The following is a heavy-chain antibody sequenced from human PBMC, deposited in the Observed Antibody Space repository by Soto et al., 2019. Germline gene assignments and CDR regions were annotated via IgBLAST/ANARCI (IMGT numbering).Heavy chain of an antibody. CDR2: IIPIFGTA. Sequence: SVKVSCKASGGTFSCYAISWVRQAPGQGLEWMGGIIPIFGTANYAQKFQGRVTITADESTSTAYMELSSLRSEDTAVYYCARDAWELLGLGFDPWGQGTLVTVS. CDR3: ARDAWELLGLGFDP. J-gene: IGHJ5*02. D-gene: IGHD1-26*01. CDR1: GGTFSCYA. V-gene: IGHV1-69*13.